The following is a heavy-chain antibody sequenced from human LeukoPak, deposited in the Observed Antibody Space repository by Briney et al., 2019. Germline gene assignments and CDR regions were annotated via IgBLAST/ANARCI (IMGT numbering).Heavy chain of an antibody. CDR2: INHSGST. Sequence: SETLSLTCAVYGGSFSGYYWSWIRQPPGKGLEWIGEINHSGSTNYNPSLKSRVTISVDTSKNQFSLKLSSVTAADTAVYYRARGLGVAADYWGQGTLVTVSS. CDR1: GGSFSGYY. CDR3: ARGLGVAADY. V-gene: IGHV4-34*01. D-gene: IGHD6-25*01. J-gene: IGHJ4*02.